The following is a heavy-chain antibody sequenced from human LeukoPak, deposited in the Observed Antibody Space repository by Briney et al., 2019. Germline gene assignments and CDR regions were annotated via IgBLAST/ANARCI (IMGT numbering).Heavy chain of an antibody. J-gene: IGHJ6*04. CDR3: AEHGITMIGGV. V-gene: IGHV3-48*03. Sequence: PGRSLRLSCAASGFTFSSYEMNWVRQAPGKGLEWVSYISSSGSTIYYADSVKGRFTISRDNAKNSLYLQMNSLRAEDTAVYYCAEHGITMIGGVWGKGTTVTISS. D-gene: IGHD3-10*02. CDR1: GFTFSSYE. CDR2: ISSSGSTI.